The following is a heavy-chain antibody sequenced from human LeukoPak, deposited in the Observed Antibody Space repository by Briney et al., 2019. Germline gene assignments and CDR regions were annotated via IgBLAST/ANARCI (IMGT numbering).Heavy chain of an antibody. CDR3: ARHYNSENYFDY. J-gene: IGHJ4*02. CDR1: GGSFSGYY. Sequence: PSETLSLTCAVYGGSFSGYYWSWIRQPPGKGLEWIGEINHSGSTNYNPSLKSRVTISVDTSKNQFSLKLSSVTAADTAVYYCARHYNSENYFDYWGQGTLVTVSS. D-gene: IGHD1-20*01. CDR2: INHSGST. V-gene: IGHV4-34*01.